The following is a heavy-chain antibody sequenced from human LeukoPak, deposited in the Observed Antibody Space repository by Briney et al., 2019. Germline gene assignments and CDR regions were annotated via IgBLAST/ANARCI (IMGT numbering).Heavy chain of an antibody. Sequence: GGSLRLSCEVSGFIFSSYWMSWARQAPGKGLEWVSAISGSGGSTYYADSVKGRFTISRDNSKNTLYLQMNSLRAEDTAVYYCAKDGRIAAASRYFQHWGQGTLVTVSS. CDR3: AKDGRIAAASRYFQH. J-gene: IGHJ1*01. D-gene: IGHD6-13*01. CDR1: GFIFSSYW. V-gene: IGHV3-23*01. CDR2: ISGSGGST.